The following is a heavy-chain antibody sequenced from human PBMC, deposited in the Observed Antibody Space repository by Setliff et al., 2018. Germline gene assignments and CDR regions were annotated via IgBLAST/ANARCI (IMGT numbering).Heavy chain of an antibody. V-gene: IGHV3-48*01. Sequence: GGSLRLSCAASGFTFDVYDLNWVRQAPGKGLEWVSYISSSSTIYYADSVKGRFTISRDNAKNSLYLQMNSLRAEDTAVYYCASRTTGPGGWFDFWGQGSLVTVSS. CDR1: GFTFDVYD. CDR2: ISSSSTI. D-gene: IGHD1-1*01. J-gene: IGHJ5*01. CDR3: ASRTTGPGGWFDF.